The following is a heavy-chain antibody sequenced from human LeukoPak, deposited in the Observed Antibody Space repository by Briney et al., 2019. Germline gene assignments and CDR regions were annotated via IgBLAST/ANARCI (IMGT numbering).Heavy chain of an antibody. J-gene: IGHJ3*02. CDR3: ARDRTDEAFDI. CDR1: GFTFSSYA. Sequence: GGSLRLSCAASGFTFSSYAMHWVRQAPGKGLEWVAVISYDGSKKYYADSVKGRFTISRDNSKNTLYLQMNSLRAEDTAVYYYARDRTDEAFDIWGQGTMVTVSS. D-gene: IGHD2-2*01. CDR2: ISYDGSKK. V-gene: IGHV3-30*04.